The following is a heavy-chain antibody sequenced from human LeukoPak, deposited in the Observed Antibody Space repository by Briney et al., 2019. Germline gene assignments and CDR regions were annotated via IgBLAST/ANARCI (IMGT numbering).Heavy chain of an antibody. V-gene: IGHV3-23*01. D-gene: IGHD3-9*01. J-gene: IGHJ4*02. CDR3: AEDPILTGFYNDGR. Sequence: GGSLRLSCAASGFTFRNYGMSWVRRAPGKGLEWVSAISGDAADIFYADSAKGRFTISRDNSKNTLYLEMNSLRAEDTARYFCAEDPILTGFYNDGRWGQGTLVIVSS. CDR2: ISGDAADI. CDR1: GFTFRNYG.